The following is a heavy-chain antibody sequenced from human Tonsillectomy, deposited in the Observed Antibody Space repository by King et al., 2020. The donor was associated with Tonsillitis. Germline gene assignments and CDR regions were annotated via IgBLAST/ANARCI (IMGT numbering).Heavy chain of an antibody. V-gene: IGHV5-10-1*03. J-gene: IGHJ5*02. CDR1: GYSFTNYW. D-gene: IGHD3-22*01. CDR2: INPSDSYT. CDR3: ARLDLLYYDDNGYYPRWFDP. Sequence: VQLVESGAEVKKPGESLRISCTTSGYSFTNYWINWVRQMPGKGLERMGRINPSDSYTNYSPSFQGHVTISADKSITTAYLQWSSLKASDTAMYYCARLDLLYYDDNGYYPRWFDPWGQGTLVTVSS.